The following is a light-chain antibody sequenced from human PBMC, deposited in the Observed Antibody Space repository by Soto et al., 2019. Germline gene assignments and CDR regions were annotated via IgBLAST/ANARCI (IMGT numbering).Light chain of an antibody. Sequence: ETVMTQSPDTLSVSPGEGATLSCRASQSVSNKLAWYQQKPGQAPRLLIYFASSRATGVPARFSGSGSGTEFTLTISSLQSEDSGVYYCQQYNNWPPITFGQGTRLEIK. CDR2: FAS. J-gene: IGKJ5*01. CDR1: QSVSNK. CDR3: QQYNNWPPIT. V-gene: IGKV3-15*01.